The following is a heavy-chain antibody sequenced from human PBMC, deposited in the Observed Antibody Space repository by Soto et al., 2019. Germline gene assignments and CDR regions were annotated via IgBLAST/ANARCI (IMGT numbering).Heavy chain of an antibody. V-gene: IGHV1-69*01. CDR1: GGSFSSYA. CDR2: FIPIFGAA. Sequence: QVQLVQAGTEVKKPGSSVKGSCKASGGSFSSYAISWVRQAPGQGLEWMGCFIPIFGAANYAQKFQGRVTITADESTSTAYMELSSLTSEDTAMYYCARGRECGAGSCYGDLDYWGRGTLVTVSP. D-gene: IGHD2-15*01. J-gene: IGHJ4*02. CDR3: ARGRECGAGSCYGDLDY.